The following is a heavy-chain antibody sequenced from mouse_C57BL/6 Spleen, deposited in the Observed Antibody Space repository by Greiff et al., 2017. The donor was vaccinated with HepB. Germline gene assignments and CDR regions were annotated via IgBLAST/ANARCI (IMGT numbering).Heavy chain of an antibody. D-gene: IGHD2-5*01. CDR3: AAAYYSNPFDY. J-gene: IGHJ2*01. CDR1: GYTFTDYN. V-gene: IGHV1-22*01. CDR2: INPNNGGT. Sequence: EVQLQQSGPELVKPGASVKMSCKASGYTFTDYNMHWVKQSHGKSLEWIGYINPNNGGTSYNQKFKGKATLTVNKSSSTAYMELLSLTSEDSAVYYCAAAYYSNPFDYWGQGTTLTVSS.